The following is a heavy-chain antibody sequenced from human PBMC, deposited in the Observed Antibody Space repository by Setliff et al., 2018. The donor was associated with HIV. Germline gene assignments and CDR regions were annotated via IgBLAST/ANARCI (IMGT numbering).Heavy chain of an antibody. CDR1: GYTFTSYG. J-gene: IGHJ3*01. CDR3: AGGEGLGMGELTCDDFDF. V-gene: IGHV1-18*01. CDR2: ISAYNGNT. Sequence: ASVKVSCKASGYTFTSYGISWVRQAPGQGLEWMGWISAYNGNTNYAQKLQGRVTMTTDTSTSTAYMELRSLRSDDTAVYYCAGGEGLGMGELTCDDFDFWGQGTMVTVSS. D-gene: IGHD3-16*02.